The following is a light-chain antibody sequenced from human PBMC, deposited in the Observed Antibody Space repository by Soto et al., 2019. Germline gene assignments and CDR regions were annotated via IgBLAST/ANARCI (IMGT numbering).Light chain of an antibody. V-gene: IGKV1-5*01. CDR3: QQCNSFPLT. Sequence: DIQMTQSPATLSASVGDRVTITCRASQSITTWLAWYQQRPGKAPKLLIYDVSSLQSGVPSRFSGSGSGTKFTLTISSLQPDDFATYYCQQCNSFPLTFGGGTKVDIK. CDR2: DVS. J-gene: IGKJ4*01. CDR1: QSITTW.